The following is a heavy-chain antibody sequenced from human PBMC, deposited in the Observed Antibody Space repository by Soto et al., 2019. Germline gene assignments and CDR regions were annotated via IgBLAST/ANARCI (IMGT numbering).Heavy chain of an antibody. Sequence: QVQLVESGGGVVQPGRSLRLSCAASGFTFSIFTMYWVRQAPGKGLEWVALISSDETNKYYADSVKGRFIISRDNSKNTLYRQISGLTPEDTAVYYCAGGGGGKWEPWGQGTLVTVSS. CDR3: AGGGGGKWEP. D-gene: IGHD1-26*01. V-gene: IGHV3-30-3*01. CDR1: GFTFSIFT. CDR2: ISSDETNK. J-gene: IGHJ4*02.